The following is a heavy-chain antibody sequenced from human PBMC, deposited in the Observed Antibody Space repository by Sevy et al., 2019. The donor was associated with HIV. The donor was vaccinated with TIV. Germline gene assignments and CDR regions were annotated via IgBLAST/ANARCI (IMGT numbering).Heavy chain of an antibody. D-gene: IGHD3-22*01. J-gene: IGHJ4*02. CDR1: GFTFSDYY. Sequence: GESLKISCAASGFTFSDYYMSWIRQAPGKGLEWVSYISSSGSTIYYAASVKGRFTISRDNAKNSLYLQMNSLRAEDTAVYYCARDQGVYYYDSSGYIPYYFDYWGQGTLVTVSS. CDR2: ISSSGSTI. V-gene: IGHV3-11*01. CDR3: ARDQGVYYYDSSGYIPYYFDY.